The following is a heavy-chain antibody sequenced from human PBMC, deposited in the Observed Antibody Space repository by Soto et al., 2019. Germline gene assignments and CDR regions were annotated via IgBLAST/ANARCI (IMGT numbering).Heavy chain of an antibody. D-gene: IGHD3-22*01. CDR3: AREGGYYDSSNAFDI. CDR2: IYYSGRT. Sequence: GKGLERIGYIYYSGRTNHTPSXXSRVTITVDTSKKQFSMKLSSVTAADTAVYYCAREGGYYDSSNAFDIWGQGTMVTVSS. V-gene: IGHV4-59*01. J-gene: IGHJ3*02.